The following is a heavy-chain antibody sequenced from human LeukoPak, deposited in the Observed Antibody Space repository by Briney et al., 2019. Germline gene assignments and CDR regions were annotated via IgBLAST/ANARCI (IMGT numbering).Heavy chain of an antibody. CDR3: AKDTLKWLQHSPFDY. J-gene: IGHJ4*02. CDR1: GFTFSSYG. Sequence: GGSLRLSCAASGFTFSSYGMSWVRQAPGKGLEWVSAISGSGGSTYYADSVKGRFTISRDNSKNTMHLQMNSLRAEDTAVYYCAKDTLKWLQHSPFDYWGQGTLVTVSS. V-gene: IGHV3-23*01. D-gene: IGHD5-24*01. CDR2: ISGSGGST.